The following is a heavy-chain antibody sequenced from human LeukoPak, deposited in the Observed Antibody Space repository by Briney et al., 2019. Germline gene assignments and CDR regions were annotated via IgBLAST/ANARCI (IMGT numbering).Heavy chain of an antibody. CDR1: GFTFSSYS. Sequence: GGSLRVSCAASGFTFSSYSMNWVRQARGKGLEWVSSISSSSSYIYYTDSVKGRFTISRDNAKNSLYLQMNSLRAEDTAVYYCARGRRWLQLSFDYWGQGTLVTVSS. CDR3: ARGRRWLQLSFDY. J-gene: IGHJ4*02. CDR2: ISSSSSYI. V-gene: IGHV3-21*01. D-gene: IGHD5-24*01.